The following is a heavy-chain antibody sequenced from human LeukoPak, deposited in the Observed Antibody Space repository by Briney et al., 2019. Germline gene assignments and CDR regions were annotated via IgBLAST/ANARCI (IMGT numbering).Heavy chain of an antibody. CDR2: IHNDGST. CDR1: GFTFSAYN. D-gene: IGHD1-1*01. Sequence: GGSLRLSCAASGFTFSAYNMNWIRQSPEKGLEWVSIIHNDGSTYYADSVKGRFTVSRDNSKNTVSLQMDSLRVDDTGIYYCARGFLQLTPYYFDYWGQGALVTVSS. V-gene: IGHV3-66*01. J-gene: IGHJ4*02. CDR3: ARGFLQLTPYYFDY.